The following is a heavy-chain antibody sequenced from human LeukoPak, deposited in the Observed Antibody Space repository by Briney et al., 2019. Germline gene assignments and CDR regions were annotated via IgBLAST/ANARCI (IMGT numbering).Heavy chain of an antibody. CDR2: IYPGDSDT. V-gene: IGHV5-51*01. D-gene: IGHD4-11*01. CDR3: ARTQGASYSNYGGSFDAFDI. CDR1: GYSFTSYW. J-gene: IGHJ3*02. Sequence: GESLKISCKGSGYSFTSYWIGWVRQMPGKGLEWMGIIYPGDSDTRYSPSFQGQVTISADKSISTAYLQWSSLEASDTAMYYYARTQGASYSNYGGSFDAFDIWGQGTMVTVSS.